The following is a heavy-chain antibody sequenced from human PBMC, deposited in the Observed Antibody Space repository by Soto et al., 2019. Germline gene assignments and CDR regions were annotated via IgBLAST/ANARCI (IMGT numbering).Heavy chain of an antibody. CDR1: GFTFSSYS. J-gene: IGHJ6*02. Sequence: GGSLRLSCAASGFTFSSYSMNWVRQAPGKGLEWVSSISSSSSYIYYADSVKGRFTISRDNAKNSLYLQMNSLRAEDTAVYYCARDERYCSSTSCWEGYYYGMDVWGQGTTVTVSS. CDR2: ISSSSSYI. CDR3: ARDERYCSSTSCWEGYYYGMDV. V-gene: IGHV3-21*01. D-gene: IGHD2-2*01.